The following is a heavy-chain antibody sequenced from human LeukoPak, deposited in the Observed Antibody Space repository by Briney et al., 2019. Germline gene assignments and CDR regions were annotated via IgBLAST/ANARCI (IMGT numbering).Heavy chain of an antibody. V-gene: IGHV4-59*01. J-gene: IGHJ4*02. CDR3: ARERYYGSGSSSLYY. Sequence: SETLSLTCTVSGGSISSYYWSWIRQPPGKGLEWIGYIYYSGSTNYNPSLKSRVTISADTSKNQFSLKLSSVTAADTAVYYCARERYYGSGSSSLYYWGQGTLVTVSS. CDR2: IYYSGST. CDR1: GGSISSYY. D-gene: IGHD3-10*01.